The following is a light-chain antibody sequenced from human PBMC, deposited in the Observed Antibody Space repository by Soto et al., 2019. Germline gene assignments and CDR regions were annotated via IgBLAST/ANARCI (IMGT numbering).Light chain of an antibody. Sequence: EIVLTQSPGTLSLSPGERATLSCRASQSVTSSYLAWYQQKAGQAPSLLIYAASSRATGIPDRFRGSGSGTDFTLTISRLEPEDFAVYYCQQYGDSPTFGGGTKVDIK. CDR1: QSVTSSY. V-gene: IGKV3-20*01. J-gene: IGKJ4*01. CDR2: AAS. CDR3: QQYGDSPT.